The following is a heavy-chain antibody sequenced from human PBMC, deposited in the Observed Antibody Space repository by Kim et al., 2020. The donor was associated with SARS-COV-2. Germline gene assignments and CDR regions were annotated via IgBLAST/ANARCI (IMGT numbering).Heavy chain of an antibody. D-gene: IGHD3-9*01. CDR3: ARGQGRHYDILTGYYDSFDY. CDR2: IDPSDSYT. J-gene: IGHJ4*02. Sequence: GESLKISCKGSGYSFTSYWISWVRQMPGKGLEWMGRIDPSDSYTNYSPSFQGHVTISADKSISTAYLQWSSLKASDTAMYYCARGQGRHYDILTGYYDSFDYWGQGTLVTVSS. CDR1: GYSFTSYW. V-gene: IGHV5-10-1*01.